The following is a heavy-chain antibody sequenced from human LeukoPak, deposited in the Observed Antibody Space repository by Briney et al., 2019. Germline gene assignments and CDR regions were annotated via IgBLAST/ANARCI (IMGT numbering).Heavy chain of an antibody. J-gene: IGHJ3*02. CDR3: ARPGITGTMGYGAFDI. Sequence: GGSLRLSCAASGFTFSSYSINWVRQTPGKGLEWVSSIDSSSSYIYYADSVKGRFTISRDNAKNSLFLQMNSLRVEDTAVYYCARPGITGTMGYGAFDIWGQGTRVTVSS. V-gene: IGHV3-21*01. D-gene: IGHD1-7*01. CDR2: IDSSSSYI. CDR1: GFTFSSYS.